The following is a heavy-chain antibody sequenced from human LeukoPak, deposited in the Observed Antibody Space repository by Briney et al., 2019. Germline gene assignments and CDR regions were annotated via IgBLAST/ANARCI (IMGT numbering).Heavy chain of an antibody. J-gene: IGHJ6*03. CDR3: ARGGDYGSYYYMDV. CDR2: IKQDGSEK. Sequence: PGGSLRLSCAASGFTFSSYWMSWVRQAPGKGLEWVANIKQDGSEKYYVDSVKGRFTISRDNAKNSLYLQMNSLRAEDTAVYYCARGGDYGSYYYMDVWGKGTTVTVSS. D-gene: IGHD4-17*01. CDR1: GFTFSSYW. V-gene: IGHV3-7*01.